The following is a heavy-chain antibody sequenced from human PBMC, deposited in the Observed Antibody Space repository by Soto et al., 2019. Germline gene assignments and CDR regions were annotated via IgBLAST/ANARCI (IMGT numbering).Heavy chain of an antibody. Sequence: SETLSLTCTVSGGSISSGGYYWSWIRQHPGKGLEWIGYIYYSGSTYYNPSLKSRVTISVDTSKNQFSLKLSSVTAADTAAYYCARQPGYCSSTSCYSDGPFDYWGQGTLVTVSS. J-gene: IGHJ4*02. CDR3: ARQPGYCSSTSCYSDGPFDY. V-gene: IGHV4-31*03. CDR2: IYYSGST. D-gene: IGHD2-2*02. CDR1: GGSISSGGYY.